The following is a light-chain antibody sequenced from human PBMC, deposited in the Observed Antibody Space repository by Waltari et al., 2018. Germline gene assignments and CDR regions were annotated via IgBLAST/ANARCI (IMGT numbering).Light chain of an antibody. CDR1: ESIGSY. J-gene: IGKJ4*01. CDR3: QQSYRAPLI. Sequence: DIQMTQSPSSLSASVGDTVTITCRAAESIGSYLSWYQQKPGKAPKLLIYTASSLETGVPSRFSGSGSGTDFTLTISSLQPEDSATYYCQQSYRAPLIFGGGTKVEIE. CDR2: TAS. V-gene: IGKV1-39*01.